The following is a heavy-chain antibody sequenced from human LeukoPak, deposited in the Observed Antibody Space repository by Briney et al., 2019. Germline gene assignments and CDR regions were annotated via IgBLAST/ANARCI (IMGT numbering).Heavy chain of an antibody. V-gene: IGHV4-39*01. D-gene: IGHD2-2*01. CDR3: ARGYCSSTTCSPGDNWFDP. J-gene: IGHJ5*02. CDR1: GGSISTSSYY. Sequence: PSETLSLTCTVSGGSISTSSYYWGWIRQPPGKGLEWLGSIYYSGSTYYNPSLKSRVTISVDTSRKQFSLKLSSVTAADTAVYYCARGYCSSTTCSPGDNWFDPWGQGTLVTVSS. CDR2: IYYSGST.